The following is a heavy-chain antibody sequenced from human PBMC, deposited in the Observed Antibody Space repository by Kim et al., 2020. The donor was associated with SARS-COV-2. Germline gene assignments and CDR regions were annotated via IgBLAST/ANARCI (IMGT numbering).Heavy chain of an antibody. Sequence: KNYQDYGKGRFTISRENSKNTLYLQMNSLRAEDTAVYYCAKVSGSGWDYWGQGTLVTVSS. CDR3: AKVSGSGWDY. J-gene: IGHJ4*02. CDR2: K. D-gene: IGHD6-19*01. V-gene: IGHV3-30*02.